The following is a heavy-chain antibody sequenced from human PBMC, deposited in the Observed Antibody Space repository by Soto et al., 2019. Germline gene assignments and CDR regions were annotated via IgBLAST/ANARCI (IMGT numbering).Heavy chain of an antibody. CDR3: ARIVYYDSSGQTRNYYYYGMDV. V-gene: IGHV2-70*01. CDR1: GFSHSTSGMC. J-gene: IGHJ6*02. CDR2: IDLDDDK. D-gene: IGHD3-22*01. Sequence: SCPTLVNPTKTLTLTCTFSGFSHSTSGMCLSWIRQPPGKALGGLALIDLDDDKYYSTSLKTRLTISKDTSKNQVVLTMTNMDPVDTATYYCARIVYYDSSGQTRNYYYYGMDVWGQGTTVTVSS.